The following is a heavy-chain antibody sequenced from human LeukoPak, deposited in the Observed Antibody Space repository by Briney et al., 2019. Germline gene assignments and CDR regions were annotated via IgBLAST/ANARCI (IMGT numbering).Heavy chain of an antibody. CDR2: ISYDGSNK. CDR1: GYTFTGYY. V-gene: IGHV3-30*04. CDR3: ARGGVRWFGELSYNWFDP. D-gene: IGHD3-10*01. J-gene: IGHJ5*02. Sequence: SCKASGYTFTGYYMHWVRQAPGKGLEWVAVISYDGSNKYYADSVKGRFTISRDNSKNTLYLQMNSLRAEDTAVYYCARGGVRWFGELSYNWFDPWGQGTLVTVSS.